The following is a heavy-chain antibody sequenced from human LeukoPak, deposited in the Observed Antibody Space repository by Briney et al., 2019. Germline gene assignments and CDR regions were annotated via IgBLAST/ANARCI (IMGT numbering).Heavy chain of an antibody. CDR2: ISRSRSYI. CDR1: GFTFSSYS. D-gene: IGHD3-16*01. V-gene: IGHV3-21*01. Sequence: GGSLRLSCAASGFTFSSYSMNWVRQAPGKGLEWVSSISRSRSYIYYADSVKGRFTISRDNAKNSLYLQMNSLRAEDTAVYYCARFGKSDAFDIWGQGTMVTVSS. CDR3: ARFGKSDAFDI. J-gene: IGHJ3*02.